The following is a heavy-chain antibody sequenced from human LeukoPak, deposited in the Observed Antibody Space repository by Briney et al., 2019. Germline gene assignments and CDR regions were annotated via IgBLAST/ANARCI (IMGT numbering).Heavy chain of an antibody. J-gene: IGHJ4*02. CDR1: GFTFSSYW. D-gene: IGHD2-15*01. CDR3: ARVGGHCSGGSCYSPSPNFDY. CDR2: IKQDGSEK. Sequence: GGSLRLSCAASGFTFSSYWMSWVRQAPGKGLEWVANIKQDGSEKYYVDSVKGRFTISRDNAKNSLCLQMNSLRVEDTAVYYCARVGGHCSGGSCYSPSPNFDYWGQGTLATVSS. V-gene: IGHV3-7*01.